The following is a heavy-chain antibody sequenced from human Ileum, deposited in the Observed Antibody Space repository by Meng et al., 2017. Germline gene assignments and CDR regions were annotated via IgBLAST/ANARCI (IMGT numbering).Heavy chain of an antibody. CDR3: ATLVRGTGIGRDY. V-gene: IGHV3-23*01. Sequence: GESLKISCAASGFTFSSYAMSWVRQAPGKGLEWVSGISISGDNTYFADSVKGRFTISRDNSKNTLYLQMNSLRAEDTAVYYCATLVRGTGIGRDYWDPGTLVTVSS. D-gene: IGHD1-26*01. CDR2: ISISGDNT. J-gene: IGHJ4*02. CDR1: GFTFSSYA.